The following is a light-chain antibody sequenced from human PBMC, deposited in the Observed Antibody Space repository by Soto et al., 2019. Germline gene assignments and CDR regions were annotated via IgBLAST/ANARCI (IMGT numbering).Light chain of an antibody. Sequence: DIQMTQSPSTLSASVGDRVTITCRASQSIRSWLAWYQQKPGKAPKVLIYDASSLESGVPSRFSGSGSGTEFTLTISSLQPDDFANYYCQHNNGYSWTFGQGTKVDIK. J-gene: IGKJ1*01. CDR1: QSIRSW. V-gene: IGKV1-5*01. CDR2: DAS. CDR3: QHNNGYSWT.